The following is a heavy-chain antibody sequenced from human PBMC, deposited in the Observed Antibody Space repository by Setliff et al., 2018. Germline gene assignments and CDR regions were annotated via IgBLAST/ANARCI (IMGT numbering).Heavy chain of an antibody. J-gene: IGHJ4*02. D-gene: IGHD3-10*01. Sequence: GGSLRLSCAASGFTFSSEYMNWVRQAPGKGLEWVSYISSSSTSIYSDSVKDRFTISRDNAKKSLYLQMDSLRAEDTAVYYCVRAKGTTMATQYFDYWGQGTLVTVSS. CDR3: VRAKGTTMATQYFDY. CDR1: GFTFSSEY. CDR2: ISSSSTSI. V-gene: IGHV3-48*01.